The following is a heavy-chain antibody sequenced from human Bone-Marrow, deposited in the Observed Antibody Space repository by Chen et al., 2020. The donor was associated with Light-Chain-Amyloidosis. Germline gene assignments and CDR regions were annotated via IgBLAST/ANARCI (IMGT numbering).Heavy chain of an antibody. D-gene: IGHD3-9*01. CDR2: MRGRGGRR. CDR3: AKDISYDDILPGYPADAFDI. Sequence: EVQLVESGGGLLQRGGSLRLSCAASGFAFSSYAMSWVRQAPGKGLGWVSTMRGRGGRRYYGDSVKGRFTISRDNSKNALFEQMNSLRAEDTAVYYCAKDISYDDILPGYPADAFDIWGQGTMVTVSS. J-gene: IGHJ3*02. CDR1: GFAFSSYA. V-gene: IGHV3-23*04.